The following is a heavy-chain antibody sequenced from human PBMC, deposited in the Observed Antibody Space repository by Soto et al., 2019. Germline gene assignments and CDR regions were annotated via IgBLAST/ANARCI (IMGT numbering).Heavy chain of an antibody. CDR1: GGSISGYY. D-gene: IGHD3-16*02. CDR3: ARAYTFGGVIALFDY. CDR2: INHSGST. V-gene: IGHV4-34*01. Sequence: PSETMSVTCAVDGGSISGYYWSWIRQPPGKGLEWIGEINHSGSTNYNPSLKSRVTISVDTSKNQFSLKLSSVTAADTAVYYCARAYTFGGVIALFDYWGQGTLVTVSS. J-gene: IGHJ4*02.